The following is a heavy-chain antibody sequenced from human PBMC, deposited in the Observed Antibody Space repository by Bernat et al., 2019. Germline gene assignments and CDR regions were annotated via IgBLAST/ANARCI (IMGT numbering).Heavy chain of an antibody. CDR1: GFSVTRNH. CDR3: VGYGGNSV. Sequence: VQLVESGGDLVQPGGSLRLSCAVSGFSVTRNHVGWVRQASGKGLEWVSFIYGAEITTYGDSVKGRFTISRDNSKNTVYLQMNKVRAEDTALYYCVGYGGNSVWGQGTRVTVSS. CDR2: IYGAEIT. J-gene: IGHJ4*02. V-gene: IGHV3-66*01. D-gene: IGHD2-21*02.